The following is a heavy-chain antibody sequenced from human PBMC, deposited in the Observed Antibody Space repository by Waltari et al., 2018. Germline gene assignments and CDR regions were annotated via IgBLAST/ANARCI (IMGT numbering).Heavy chain of an antibody. CDR1: GASFTSYY. CDR3: TRGGNYDFWSHSPFVDP. Sequence: QVQLQQWGAGLLKPSETLSLTCSLSGASFTSYYWGWVRHVPGKGLEWIGQIRHPGNTNYNPSLQSRVAISIDTSRNQFSLRVFSVTAADTGLYFCTRGGNYDFWSHSPFVDPWGQGTQVSVSS. V-gene: IGHV4-34*01. J-gene: IGHJ5*02. D-gene: IGHD3-3*01. CDR2: IRHPGNT.